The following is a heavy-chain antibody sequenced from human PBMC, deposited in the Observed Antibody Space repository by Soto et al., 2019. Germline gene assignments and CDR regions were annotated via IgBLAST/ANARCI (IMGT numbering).Heavy chain of an antibody. J-gene: IGHJ6*02. CDR2: ISWNSGSI. V-gene: IGHV3-9*01. D-gene: IGHD3-3*01. Sequence: PGGSLRLSCAASGSTFDDYAMHWVRQAPGKGLEWVSGISWNSGSIGYADSVKGRFTISRDNAKNSLYLQMNSLRAEDTALYYCAKDANTFWSGYYTNYYYYGMDVWGQGTKVTVSS. CDR1: GSTFDDYA. CDR3: AKDANTFWSGYYTNYYYYGMDV.